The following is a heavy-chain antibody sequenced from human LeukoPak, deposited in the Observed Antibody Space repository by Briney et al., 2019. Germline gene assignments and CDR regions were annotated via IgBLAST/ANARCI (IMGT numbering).Heavy chain of an antibody. V-gene: IGHV3-30*18. CDR1: GFTFSSYG. CDR2: ISYDGSNK. D-gene: IGHD1-26*01. CDR3: AKEGGGVMGATYFDY. Sequence: GGSLRLSCAASGFTFSSYGMHWVRQAPGKGLGWVAVISYDGSNKYYADSVKGRFTISRDNSKNTLYLHVNSLRAEDTAVYVCAKEGGGVMGATYFDYWGQGTLVTVSS. J-gene: IGHJ4*02.